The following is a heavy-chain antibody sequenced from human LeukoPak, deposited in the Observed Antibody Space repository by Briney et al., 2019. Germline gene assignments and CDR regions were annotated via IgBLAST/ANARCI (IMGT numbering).Heavy chain of an antibody. CDR3: ARDPYGSGSYYRVFDY. Sequence: PGGSLRLSCAASGFTFTDYYMGWIRQAPGKGLEWISYISGSGSDINYADSVKGRFTVSRDNAKNSLHLQMNSLRAEDTAVYYCARDPYGSGSYYRVFDYWGQGTLVTVSS. V-gene: IGHV3-11*04. D-gene: IGHD3-10*01. CDR2: ISGSGSDI. CDR1: GFTFTDYY. J-gene: IGHJ4*02.